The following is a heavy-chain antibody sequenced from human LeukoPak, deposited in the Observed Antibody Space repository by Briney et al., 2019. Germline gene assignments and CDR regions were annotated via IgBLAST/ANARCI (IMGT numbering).Heavy chain of an antibody. Sequence: ASVKVSCKASGYTFTSYGISWVRQAPGQGLEWMGWISAYNVNTNYAHKFQGRVTMTTDTSTSTAYMELRSLRSDDTAVYYCARVLSGTTALDYWGQGTLVTVSS. CDR2: ISAYNVNT. CDR3: ARVLSGTTALDY. CDR1: GYTFTSYG. V-gene: IGHV1-18*01. J-gene: IGHJ4*02. D-gene: IGHD1-20*01.